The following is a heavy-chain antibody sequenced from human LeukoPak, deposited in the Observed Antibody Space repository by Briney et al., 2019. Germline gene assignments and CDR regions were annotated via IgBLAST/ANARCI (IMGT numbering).Heavy chain of an antibody. CDR1: GFSFNFYE. Sequence: GGSLRLSRAASGFSFNFYEMNWVRQAPGKGLEWVSYISNSGSTIYYADSVKGRFTISRDNAKNSLYLQMNSLRAEDTGVYYCAKVAGNSSSWYAFHIWGQGTMVTVSS. CDR3: AKVAGNSSSWYAFHI. V-gene: IGHV3-48*03. CDR2: ISNSGSTI. D-gene: IGHD6-13*01. J-gene: IGHJ3*02.